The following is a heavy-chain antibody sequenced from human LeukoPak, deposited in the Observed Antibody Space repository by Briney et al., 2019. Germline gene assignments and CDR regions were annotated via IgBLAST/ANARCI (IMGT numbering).Heavy chain of an antibody. CDR3: ARGSPPLERLLDY. D-gene: IGHD1-1*01. Sequence: GGSLRLSCAASGFTFSSYGMHWGRQAPGKGLEWVAVIWYDGSNKYYADSVKGRFTISRDNSKNTLYLQMNSLRAEDTAVYYCARGSPPLERLLDYWGQGTLVTVSS. CDR2: IWYDGSNK. CDR1: GFTFSSYG. J-gene: IGHJ4*02. V-gene: IGHV3-33*01.